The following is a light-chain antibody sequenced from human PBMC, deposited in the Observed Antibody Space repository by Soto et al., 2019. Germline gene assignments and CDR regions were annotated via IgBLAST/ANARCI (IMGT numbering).Light chain of an antibody. CDR3: QQLNNWPPGT. V-gene: IGKV3-15*01. J-gene: IGKJ1*01. CDR2: GAS. Sequence: EIVMTQSPATLSVSPGERATLSCRASQSVNSNXAWYQQKPGQAPRLLIYGASTRATGVPARFSGSGSGTEFSXXXSSLQSXXFAVYYCQQLNNWPPGTFGQGSKVEVK. CDR1: QSVNSN.